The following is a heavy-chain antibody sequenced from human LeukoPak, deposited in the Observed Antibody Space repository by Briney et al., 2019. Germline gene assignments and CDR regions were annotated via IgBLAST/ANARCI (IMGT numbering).Heavy chain of an antibody. CDR3: AKEAGGYSLDS. J-gene: IGHJ4*02. CDR2: ISWNSDSI. CDR1: GFTFDDYG. D-gene: IGHD3-22*01. Sequence: PGRSLRLSCEASGFTFDDYGMHWVRQAPGKGLEWVSSISWNSDSIGYADSVKGRFTISRDNGKDSLYLQMNSLRIEDTAFYYCAKEAGGYSLDSWGQGTLVTVSS. V-gene: IGHV3-9*01.